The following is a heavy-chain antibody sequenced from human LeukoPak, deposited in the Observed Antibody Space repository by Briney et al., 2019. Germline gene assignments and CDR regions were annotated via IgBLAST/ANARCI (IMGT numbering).Heavy chain of an antibody. CDR1: GGSISSYY. J-gene: IGHJ4*02. Sequence: SETLSLTCTVSGGSISSYYWSWIRQPPGKGLEWLGYVYNSGSTHYNPSLKSRVTISADTSKNQFSLNLTSVTAADTAVYYCARSGGTWSYNYWGQGTLVTVSS. CDR3: ARSGGTWSYNY. V-gene: IGHV4-59*01. D-gene: IGHD1-26*01. CDR2: VYNSGST.